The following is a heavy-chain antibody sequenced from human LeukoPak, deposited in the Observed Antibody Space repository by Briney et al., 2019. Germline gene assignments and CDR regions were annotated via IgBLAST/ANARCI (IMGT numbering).Heavy chain of an antibody. Sequence: GRSLRLSCAASGFTFSSYGMHWVRQAPGKGLEWVAVIWYDGSNKYYADFVKGRFTISRDNSKNTLYLQMNSLRAEDTAVYYCARDLGSSSWYGIGYWGQGTLVTVSS. CDR2: IWYDGSNK. D-gene: IGHD6-13*01. J-gene: IGHJ4*02. CDR1: GFTFSSYG. CDR3: ARDLGSSSWYGIGY. V-gene: IGHV3-33*01.